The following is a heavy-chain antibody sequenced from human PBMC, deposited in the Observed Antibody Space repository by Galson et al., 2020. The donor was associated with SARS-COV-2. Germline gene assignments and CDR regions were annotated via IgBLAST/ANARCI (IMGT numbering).Heavy chain of an antibody. CDR2: ISSGSTYT. CDR1: GFTFSDYY. J-gene: IGHJ4*01. Sequence: GESLKISCAASGFTFSDYYMSWIRQVPGKGLEWVSDISSGSTYTNYADSVKGRFTISRDNAKNSVYLQMNSLRAEDTAVYYCARDNGRKFRFPDYWGHGTLVTVSS. D-gene: IGHD3-3*01. V-gene: IGHV3-11*06. CDR3: ARDNGRKFRFPDY.